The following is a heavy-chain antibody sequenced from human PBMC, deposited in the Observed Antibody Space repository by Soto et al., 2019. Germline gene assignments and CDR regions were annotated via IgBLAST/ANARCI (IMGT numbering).Heavy chain of an antibody. CDR2: IYHSGST. CDR3: ARATARIAVAGTWFGY. D-gene: IGHD6-19*01. V-gene: IGHV4-4*02. J-gene: IGHJ4*02. Sequence: VXLTCAVCVGSISSSNWWSWVRQPPVRGLEWIGEIYHSGSTNYNPSLKSRVTISVDKSKNQFSLKLSSVTAADTAVYYCARATARIAVAGTWFGYWGQGTLVTVSS. CDR1: VGSISSSNW.